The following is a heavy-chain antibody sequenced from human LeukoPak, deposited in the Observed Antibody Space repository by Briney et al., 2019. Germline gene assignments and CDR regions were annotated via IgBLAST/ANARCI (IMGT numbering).Heavy chain of an antibody. CDR3: AADHLYGSGSYTKGYYYYGMDV. CDR2: IVVGSGNT. V-gene: IGHV1-58*02. J-gene: IGHJ6*02. Sequence: SAKVSCKASGFTFTSSAMQGVRQARGERLERIGWIVVGSGNTNYAQKFQERVTITRDMSTSTAYMELSSLRSEDTAVYYCAADHLYGSGSYTKGYYYYGMDVWGQGTTVTVSS. D-gene: IGHD3-10*01. CDR1: GFTFTSSA.